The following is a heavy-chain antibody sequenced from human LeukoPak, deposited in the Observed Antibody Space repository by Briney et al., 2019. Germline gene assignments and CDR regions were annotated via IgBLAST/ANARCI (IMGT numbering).Heavy chain of an antibody. Sequence: GGSLRLSCAASGFTFSSYSMNWVRQAPGKGLEWVSGINLNVGRTGYADSVKGRFTISRDNPKNSLYLQMNSLRAADTALYYCARDGKPGIAAAGGATSFDYWGQGTLVTVSS. J-gene: IGHJ4*02. D-gene: IGHD6-13*01. CDR1: GFTFSSYS. V-gene: IGHV3-20*04. CDR3: ARDGKPGIAAAGGATSFDY. CDR2: INLNVGRT.